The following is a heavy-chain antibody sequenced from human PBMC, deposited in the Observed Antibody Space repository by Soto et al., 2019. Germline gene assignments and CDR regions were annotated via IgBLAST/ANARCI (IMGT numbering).Heavy chain of an antibody. Sequence: QVQLVQSGAEVKEPGASVKVSCKASGFTFQNYHMHWVRQAPGQGLEWMGIIHPSGDTPTYAQNFQGRLAMTRDTSTSTAYMELSSLTSEETAVYDCAKDLWGSWTVDYWGQGTLITVSS. D-gene: IGHD3-16*01. V-gene: IGHV1-46*02. J-gene: IGHJ4*02. CDR2: IHPSGDTP. CDR1: GFTFQNYH. CDR3: AKDLWGSWTVDY.